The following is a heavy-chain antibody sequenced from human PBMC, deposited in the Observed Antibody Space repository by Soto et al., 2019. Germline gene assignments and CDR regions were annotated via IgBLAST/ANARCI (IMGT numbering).Heavy chain of an antibody. CDR2: INPSGGST. D-gene: IGHD2-21*02. J-gene: IGHJ4*02. Sequence: PSVKVSCTASGYTFTSYYMHWVRQAPGQGLEWMGIINPSGGSTSYAQKFQGRVTMTRDTSTSTVYMELSSLRSEDTAVYYCARGWNPYCGGDCYFQYFDYWGQVTLVTVSS. V-gene: IGHV1-46*01. CDR1: GYTFTSYY. CDR3: ARGWNPYCGGDCYFQYFDY.